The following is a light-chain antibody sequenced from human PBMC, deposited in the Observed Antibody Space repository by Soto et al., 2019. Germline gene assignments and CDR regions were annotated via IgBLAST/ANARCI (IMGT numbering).Light chain of an antibody. CDR3: QSNYILPWT. J-gene: IGKJ1*01. CDR2: SAS. Sequence: DIPVTQSPPSLSASVGDRVTITCRASQYIGNYLNWYQHKPGKAPQLLIYSASTLQIGVPSRFSGSVSGTDFTLTITTLQPDDFASYYCQSNYILPWTFGQGTKVEPK. V-gene: IGKV1-39*01. CDR1: QYIGNY.